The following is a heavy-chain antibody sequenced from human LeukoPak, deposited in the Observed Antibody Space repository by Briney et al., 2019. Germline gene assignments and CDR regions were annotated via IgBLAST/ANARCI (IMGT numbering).Heavy chain of an antibody. Sequence: KPSETLSLTCAVSGYSINTGRYWGWIRQPPGKGLEWIGSVYHSGTTFYNPSLKSRLTISVDTSKNQFSLNLRSVTDADTAVYYCARSLSTAGIDFWGQGTLVTVSS. CDR3: ARSLSTAGIDF. D-gene: IGHD2-2*01. J-gene: IGHJ4*02. CDR1: GYSINTGRY. CDR2: VYHSGTT. V-gene: IGHV4-38-2*01.